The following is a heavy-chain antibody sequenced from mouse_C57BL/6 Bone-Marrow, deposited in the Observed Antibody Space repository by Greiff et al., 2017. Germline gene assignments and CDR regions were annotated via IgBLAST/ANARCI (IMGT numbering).Heavy chain of an antibody. D-gene: IGHD1-1*01. J-gene: IGHJ2*01. CDR3: ARSWDYGSSFDY. V-gene: IGHV1-81*01. Sequence: VQLQQSGAELARPGASVKLSCKASGYTFTSYGISWVKQRTGQGLEWIGEIYPRSGTTYYNEKFKGKATLTADKSSSTAYMELRRLTSEDSAVYFCARSWDYGSSFDYWGQGTTLTVSS. CDR2: IYPRSGTT. CDR1: GYTFTSYG.